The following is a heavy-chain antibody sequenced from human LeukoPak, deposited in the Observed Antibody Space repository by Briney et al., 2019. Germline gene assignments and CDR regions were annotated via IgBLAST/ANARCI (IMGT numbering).Heavy chain of an antibody. V-gene: IGHV4-59*12. CDR3: ARDYGDYGYYYGMDV. J-gene: IGHJ6*02. CDR1: GGSISSYY. Sequence: PSETLSLTCTSSGGSISSYYWSWIRQPPGKGLEWIGYIYYSGTTNYNPSLKSRVTISVDTSKNQFSLKLSSVTAADTAVYYCARDYGDYGYYYGMDVWGQGTTVTVSS. D-gene: IGHD4-17*01. CDR2: IYYSGTT.